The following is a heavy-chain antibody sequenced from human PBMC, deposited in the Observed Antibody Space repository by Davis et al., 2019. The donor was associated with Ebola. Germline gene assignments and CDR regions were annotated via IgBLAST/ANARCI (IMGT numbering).Heavy chain of an antibody. CDR1: GYTFNSYY. Sequence: ASVKVSCKASGYTFNSYYIHWVRQAPGQGLEWMGIINPSGGSTTYAQKFQGRVTMTRDTSTRTVYMELSSLRSEDTAVYYCARGRGHYESSGGNFWGQGTLVTVSS. V-gene: IGHV1-46*02. CDR3: ARGRGHYESSGGNF. CDR2: INPSGGST. J-gene: IGHJ4*02. D-gene: IGHD3-22*01.